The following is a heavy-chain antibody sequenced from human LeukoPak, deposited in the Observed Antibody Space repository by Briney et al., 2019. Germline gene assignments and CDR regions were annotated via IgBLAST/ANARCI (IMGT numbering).Heavy chain of an antibody. D-gene: IGHD3-3*01. V-gene: IGHV1-69*04. CDR1: GGTFSSYA. J-gene: IGHJ4*02. Sequence: SVKVSCKASGGTFSSYAISWVRRAPGQGLEWMGRIIPILGIANYGQKFQGRVTITAAKSTSTAYMELSSLRSEHTAVYYCASDTYYDFWSDSYYFDYWGQGTLVTVSS. CDR2: IIPILGIA. CDR3: ASDTYYDFWSDSYYFDY.